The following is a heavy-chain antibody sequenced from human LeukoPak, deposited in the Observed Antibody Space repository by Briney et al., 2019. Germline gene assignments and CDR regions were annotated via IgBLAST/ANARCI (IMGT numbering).Heavy chain of an antibody. CDR3: ASTVAVGYYYYYGMDV. CDR1: GGAISSGSYY. V-gene: IGHV4-61*02. Sequence: SQTLSLTCTVSGGAISSGSYYWSWIRQPAGKGLEWIGRIYTSGSTNYNPSLNSPVTISVDTSKSQFSLTLSSVTAADTAVYYCASTVAVGYYYYYGMDVWGQGTTVTVSS. D-gene: IGHD4-23*01. J-gene: IGHJ6*02. CDR2: IYTSGST.